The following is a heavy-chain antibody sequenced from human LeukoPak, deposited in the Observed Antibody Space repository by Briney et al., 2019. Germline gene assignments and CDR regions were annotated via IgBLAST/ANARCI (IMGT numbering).Heavy chain of an antibody. Sequence: SQTLSLTCTVSGGSLSSGDYYWRWIRQPPGTGLEWIGYIYYSGSTYYNPSLKSRVTISVDTSKNQFSLKLSSVTAADTAVYYCARASGGAAAGLDYWGQGTLVTVSS. CDR3: ARASGGAAAGLDY. J-gene: IGHJ4*02. V-gene: IGHV4-30-4*01. D-gene: IGHD6-13*01. CDR2: IYYSGST. CDR1: GGSLSSGDYY.